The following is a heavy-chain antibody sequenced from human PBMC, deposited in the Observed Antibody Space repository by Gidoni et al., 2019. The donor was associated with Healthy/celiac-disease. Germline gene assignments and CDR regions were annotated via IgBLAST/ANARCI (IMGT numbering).Heavy chain of an antibody. CDR3: AKDRAGGNPLSGY. CDR1: GFTFSSYG. V-gene: IGHV3-30*18. Sequence: QVQLVESGGGVVQPGRSLRLSCAASGFTFSSYGMHWVRQAPGKGLEWVAVISYDGSNKYYADSVKGRFTISRDNSKNTLYLQMNSLRAEDTAVYYCAKDRAGGNPLSGYWGQGTLVTVSS. J-gene: IGHJ4*02. CDR2: ISYDGSNK. D-gene: IGHD2-15*01.